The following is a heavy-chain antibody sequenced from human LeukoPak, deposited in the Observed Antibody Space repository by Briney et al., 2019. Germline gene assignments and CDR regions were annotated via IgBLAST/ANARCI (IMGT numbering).Heavy chain of an antibody. V-gene: IGHV3-23*01. CDR3: AKEVSRVTTFYFDY. CDR1: GFTISSYA. D-gene: IGHD4-17*01. CDR2: ISGSGAGT. Sequence: GGSLRLSCAASGFTISSYAMNWVRQAQGKGLEWVSAISGSGAGTYYADSAKGRFTISRDNSKNTLYLQMKSLRAEDTAIYYCAKEVSRVTTFYFDYWGQGTLVTVSS. J-gene: IGHJ4*02.